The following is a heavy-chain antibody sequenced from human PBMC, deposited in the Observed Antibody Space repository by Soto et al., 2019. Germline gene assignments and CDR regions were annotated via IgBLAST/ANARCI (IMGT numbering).Heavy chain of an antibody. Sequence: ASVKVSCKASGYTFTSYAMHWVRQAPGQRLEWMGWINAGNGNTKYSQKSQGRVTITRDTSASTAYMELSSLRSEDTAVYYCAREVFDELRGWNYYYGMDVWGQGTTVTVSS. J-gene: IGHJ6*01. CDR2: INAGNGNT. D-gene: IGHD1-26*01. CDR3: AREVFDELRGWNYYYGMDV. V-gene: IGHV1-3*01. CDR1: GYTFTSYA.